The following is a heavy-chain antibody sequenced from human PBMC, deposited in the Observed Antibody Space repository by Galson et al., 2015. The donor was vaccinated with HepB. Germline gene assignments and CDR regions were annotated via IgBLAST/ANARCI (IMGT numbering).Heavy chain of an antibody. J-gene: IGHJ6*03. CDR3: GRDYDILTGYTHYYYYIDV. CDR1: GYTFTGYY. CDR2: INPNSGGA. D-gene: IGHD3-9*01. V-gene: IGHV1-2*06. Sequence: SVKVSCKASGYTFTGYYMHWVRQALGQGLEWMGRINPNSGGANYAQRLQGRVTMTRDTSSSTAYMELSRLRSDDTAVYYCGRDYDILTGYTHYYYYIDVRGKGTTVTVSS.